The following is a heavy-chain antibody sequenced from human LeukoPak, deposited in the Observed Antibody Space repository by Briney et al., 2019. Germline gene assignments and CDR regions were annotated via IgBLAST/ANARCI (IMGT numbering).Heavy chain of an antibody. J-gene: IGHJ4*02. V-gene: IGHV3-23*01. CDR2: ISGSGGST. D-gene: IGHD6-13*01. CDR3: AKADSNNWLIDY. CDR1: GFTFSSYA. Sequence: QPGGSLRLSCAASGFTFSSYAMSWVRQAPGKGLEWVSGISGSGGSTHYADSVKGRFTISRDNSKNTLYLQMNSLRAEDTAVYYCAKADSNNWLIDYWGQGTLVTVSS.